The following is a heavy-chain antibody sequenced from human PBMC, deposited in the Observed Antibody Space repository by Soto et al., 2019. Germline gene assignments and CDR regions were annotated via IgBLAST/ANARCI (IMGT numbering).Heavy chain of an antibody. Sequence: SGPTLVNPTQTLALTCTFSGFSLSTSGMCVSWIRQPPGKALEWLALIDWDDDKYYSTSLKTRLTISKDTSKNQGVLTRPNMEPVDTATYYCARIRATLRSGYYNFLSFDPSYFDYWGQGTLVPVSS. J-gene: IGHJ4*02. V-gene: IGHV2-70*01. CDR2: IDWDDDK. D-gene: IGHD3-3*01. CDR3: ARIRATLRSGYYNFLSFDPSYFDY. CDR1: GFSLSTSGMC.